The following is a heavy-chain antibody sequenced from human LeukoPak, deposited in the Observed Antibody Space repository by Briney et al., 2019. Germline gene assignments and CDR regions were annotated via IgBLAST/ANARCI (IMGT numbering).Heavy chain of an antibody. Sequence: SETLSLTCAVSGYSISSGYYWGWIRQPPGKGLEWIGSIYHSGSTYYNPSLKSRVTISVDTSKSQFSLKLSSVTAADTAVYYCARRFWSGYYFYFDYWGQGTLVTVSS. D-gene: IGHD3-3*01. CDR3: ARRFWSGYYFYFDY. CDR2: IYHSGST. CDR1: GYSISSGYY. J-gene: IGHJ4*02. V-gene: IGHV4-38-2*01.